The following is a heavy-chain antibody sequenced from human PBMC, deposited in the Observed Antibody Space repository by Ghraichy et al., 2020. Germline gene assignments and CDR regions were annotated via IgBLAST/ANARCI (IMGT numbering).Heavy chain of an antibody. CDR2: ISSSGNTI. CDR3: ARYLTTVPENI. CDR1: GFTFSNYH. J-gene: IGHJ3*02. V-gene: IGHV3-48*02. D-gene: IGHD4-17*01. Sequence: LSLTCAAPGFTFSNYHILWVRHAPGKALEWVSYISSSGNTIYYADSVRGRFKISRDNAKNSLYLQMNSLSDEDTAVYYCARYLTTVPENIWGQGTMVTVSS.